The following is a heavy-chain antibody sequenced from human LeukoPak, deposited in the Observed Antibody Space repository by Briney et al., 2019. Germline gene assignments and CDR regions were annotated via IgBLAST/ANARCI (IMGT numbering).Heavy chain of an antibody. CDR1: GGSISSYY. Sequence: SETLSLTCTVSGGSISSYYWSWIRQPAGKGLEWIGSIFYSGSTYYNPSLKSRVTMSVDTSKNQFSLKLSSVTAADTAMYYCGRHQTMYYGMDVWGQGTAVTVSS. D-gene: IGHD4/OR15-4a*01. CDR2: IFYSGST. V-gene: IGHV4-59*04. J-gene: IGHJ6*02. CDR3: GRHQTMYYGMDV.